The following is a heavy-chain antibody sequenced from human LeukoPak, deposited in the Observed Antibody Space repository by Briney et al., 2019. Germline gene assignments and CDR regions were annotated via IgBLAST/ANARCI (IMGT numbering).Heavy chain of an antibody. J-gene: IGHJ4*02. Sequence: GGSLRLSCAASGFTFSTYAMSWVRQAPGKGLEWVSGITGSGGGTYYADSVKGRFTISRDNSKNTVYLQMNSLRAEDTAVYYCVRALGYSSGCGDYWGQGTLVTVSS. CDR3: VRALGYSSGCGDY. CDR2: ITGSGGGT. CDR1: GFTFSTYA. V-gene: IGHV3-23*01. D-gene: IGHD6-19*01.